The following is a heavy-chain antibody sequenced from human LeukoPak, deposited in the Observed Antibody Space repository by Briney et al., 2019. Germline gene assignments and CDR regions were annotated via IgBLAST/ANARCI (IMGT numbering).Heavy chain of an antibody. V-gene: IGHV4-34*01. CDR3: ERGRVVIMKSGGIVADY. CDR2: INHSGST. Sequence: SETLSLTCAVYGGSFSGYYWSWIRQPPGKGLEWIGEINHSGSTNYNPSLKSRVTISVDTSKNQFSLKLSSVTAADTAVYYCERGRVVIMKSGGIVADYWGQGTLATVSS. CDR1: GGSFSGYY. D-gene: IGHD3-3*01. J-gene: IGHJ4*02.